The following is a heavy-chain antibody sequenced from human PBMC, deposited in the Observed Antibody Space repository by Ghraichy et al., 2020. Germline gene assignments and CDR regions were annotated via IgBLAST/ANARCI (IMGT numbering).Heavy chain of an antibody. CDR2: ITVSGGRT. V-gene: IGHV3-23*01. Sequence: GGSLRLSCAASGFTFSSYVMSWVRQAPGMGLEWVSGITVSGGRTYCADSVKGRFTISRDNSKNTLYLQMDSLRAEDTAIYYCARSVRPGSHYYGMDVWGQRTAVTVSS. D-gene: IGHD3-10*01. CDR1: GFTFSSYV. J-gene: IGHJ6*02. CDR3: ARSVRPGSHYYGMDV.